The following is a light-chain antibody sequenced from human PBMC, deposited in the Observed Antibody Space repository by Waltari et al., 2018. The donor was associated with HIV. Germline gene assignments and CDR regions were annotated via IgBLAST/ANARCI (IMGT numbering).Light chain of an antibody. CDR1: TSDVGFYDY. CDR3: CAYAAGHVSYV. Sequence: QSALTQPPSVSGSPGQSVSIPSSGTTSDVGFYDYVSWYQQYPGKAPKPILFDVNPRPSGVPERFSGSKSGNTASLTISGLQTEDEADYFCCAYAAGHVSYVFGNGTAVAVL. J-gene: IGLJ1*01. V-gene: IGLV2-11*01. CDR2: DVN.